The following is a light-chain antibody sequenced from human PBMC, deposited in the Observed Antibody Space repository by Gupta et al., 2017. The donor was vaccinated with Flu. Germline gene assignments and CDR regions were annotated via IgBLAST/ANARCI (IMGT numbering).Light chain of an antibody. CDR2: EGS. J-gene: IGLJ1*01. CDR3: CSYAGSSTLV. CDR1: SRDVGSYNL. V-gene: IGLV2-23*01. Sequence: SITISCTGTSRDVGSYNLVSWYQQHPGKAPKLMMYEGSKRPSGVSNRFSGSKSGNTASLTISGLQAEDEADYYCCSYAGSSTLVFGTGTKVTVL.